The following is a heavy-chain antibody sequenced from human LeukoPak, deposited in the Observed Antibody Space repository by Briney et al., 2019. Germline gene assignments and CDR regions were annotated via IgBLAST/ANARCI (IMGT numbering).Heavy chain of an antibody. J-gene: IGHJ6*03. CDR1: GCSFTSYW. V-gene: IGHV5-51*01. CDR2: IYPDDSDT. D-gene: IGHD2-8*01. Sequence: GESLKISCKGSGCSFTSYWIGWVRQLPGKGLEWMGVIYPDDSDTKDSPSFQGQVTISADKSISTAYLQWSSLKASDTAMYYCARLAFCTNAVCFSNYYYSMDVWGRGTTVTVSS. CDR3: ARLAFCTNAVCFSNYYYSMDV.